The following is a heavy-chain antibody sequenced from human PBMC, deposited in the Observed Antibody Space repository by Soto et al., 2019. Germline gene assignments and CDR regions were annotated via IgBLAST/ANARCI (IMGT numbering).Heavy chain of an antibody. CDR2: IHPSGST. J-gene: IGHJ6*02. CDR3: ARGRDEYKLGNV. CDR1: GGSLSDYY. D-gene: IGHD1-1*01. Sequence: QVQLQQWGAGLLKPSETLSLTCAVSGGSLSDYYWPWIRQSPGKGLEWIGEIHPSGSTYYNPSLSSRVTISVDTSKNQCSLKLTSLTAADTAIYYCARGRDEYKLGNVWGHGTTVTVSS. V-gene: IGHV4-34*01.